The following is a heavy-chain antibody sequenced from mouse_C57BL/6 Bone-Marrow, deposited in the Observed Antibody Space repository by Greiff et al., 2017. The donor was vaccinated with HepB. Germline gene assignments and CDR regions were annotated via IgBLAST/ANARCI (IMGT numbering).Heavy chain of an antibody. Sequence: EVKVVESGGDLVKPGGSLKLSCAASGFTFSSYGMSWVRQTPDKRLEWVATISSGGSYTYYPDSVKGRFTISRDNAKNTLYLQMSSLKSEDTAMYYCARRGYGSSFYAMDYWGQGTSVTVSS. CDR3: ARRGYGSSFYAMDY. J-gene: IGHJ4*01. D-gene: IGHD1-1*01. CDR1: GFTFSSYG. V-gene: IGHV5-6*02. CDR2: ISSGGSYT.